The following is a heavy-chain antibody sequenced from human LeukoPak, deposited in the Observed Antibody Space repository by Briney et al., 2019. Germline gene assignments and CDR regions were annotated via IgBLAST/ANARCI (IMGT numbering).Heavy chain of an antibody. V-gene: IGHV3-23*01. Sequence: PGGSLRLSCAASGFTFSSYAMSWVSQAPGKGLEWVSAISGSGGSTYYADSVKGRFTISRDNSKNTLYLQMNSLRAEDTAVYYCAKDGSSSWYWGFDYWGQGTLVTVSS. CDR1: GFTFSSYA. CDR3: AKDGSSSWYWGFDY. J-gene: IGHJ4*02. D-gene: IGHD6-13*01. CDR2: ISGSGGST.